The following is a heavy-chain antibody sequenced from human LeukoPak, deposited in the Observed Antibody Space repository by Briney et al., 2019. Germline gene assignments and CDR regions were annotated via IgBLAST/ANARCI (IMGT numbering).Heavy chain of an antibody. J-gene: IGHJ2*01. D-gene: IGHD2-15*01. CDR1: GGSITNYY. CDR3: ARGGSISWFPIMK. V-gene: IGHV4-4*07. Sequence: PSETLSLTCIVSGGSITNYYWHWIRQSAGEGLEWLGHISGTGNTDFNPSLNSRLTISIDKSQNQFSLKLKSVTAADTAVYYFARGGSISWFPIMKWARGTLVSVSS. CDR2: ISGTGNT.